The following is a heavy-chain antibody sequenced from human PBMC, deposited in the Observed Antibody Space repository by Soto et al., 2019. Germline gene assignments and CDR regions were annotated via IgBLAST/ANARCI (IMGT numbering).Heavy chain of an antibody. CDR2: ISTYNGNT. CDR1: GNTFTRHG. J-gene: IGHJ4*02. Sequence: QVQLVQSGAEVKKPGASVKLSCKASGNTFTRHGISWVRQAPGQGLEWVGWISTYNGNTNYAQKLQDRVTMTTDTSTNTAYMDLRSLRSDDSAVYYCARDYGGWGAFDYWGQGTLLTVSS. V-gene: IGHV1-18*01. D-gene: IGHD3-16*01. CDR3: ARDYGGWGAFDY.